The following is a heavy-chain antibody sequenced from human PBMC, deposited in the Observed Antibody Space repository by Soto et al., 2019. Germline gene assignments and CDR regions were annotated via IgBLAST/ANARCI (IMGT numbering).Heavy chain of an antibody. CDR2: ISGSGVDT. J-gene: IGHJ5*02. Sequence: GGSLRLSCAASGFTFSSYVMTWVRQGPGKGLDWVSGISGSGVDTYYAESVKGRFTISRDNSKNTLYLQMNSLRAEDTAVYYCAKGRGAVVAPRFDPWGQGTLVTVS. V-gene: IGHV3-23*01. CDR3: AKGRGAVVAPRFDP. CDR1: GFTFSSYV. D-gene: IGHD2-21*01.